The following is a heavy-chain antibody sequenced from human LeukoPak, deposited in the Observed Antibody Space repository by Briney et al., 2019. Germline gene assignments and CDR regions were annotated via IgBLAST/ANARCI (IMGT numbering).Heavy chain of an antibody. CDR1: GYTFTSYD. Sequence: ASVKVSCKASGYTFTSYDINWVRQATGQGLEWMGWMNPNSGNTGYAQKFQGRVTITRNTSISTAYMGLSSLRSEDTAVYYCARGYGSGSSYYFDYWGQGTLVTVSS. V-gene: IGHV1-8*03. D-gene: IGHD3-10*01. CDR3: ARGYGSGSSYYFDY. CDR2: MNPNSGNT. J-gene: IGHJ4*02.